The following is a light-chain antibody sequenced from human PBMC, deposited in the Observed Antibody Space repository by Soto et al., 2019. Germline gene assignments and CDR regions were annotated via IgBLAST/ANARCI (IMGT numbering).Light chain of an antibody. CDR1: QSIGDS. CDR3: QQSYSTPPT. Sequence: DIQMTQSPSTLSASVGDRVTITFRASQSIGDSLAWYQQKPGKAPNLLIYGASSLKSGVPSRFSGSGSETDFTLTISSLQPEDFATYYCQQSYSTPPTFGQGTKVDIK. V-gene: IGKV1-39*01. J-gene: IGKJ1*01. CDR2: GAS.